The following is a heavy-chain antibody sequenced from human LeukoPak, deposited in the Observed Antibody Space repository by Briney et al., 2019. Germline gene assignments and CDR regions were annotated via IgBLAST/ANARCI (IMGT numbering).Heavy chain of an antibody. D-gene: IGHD6-13*01. Sequence: QPGGSLRLSCAASGFTFSNAWMSWVRQAPGKGLEWVANIKGDGSKTFYVDSVKGRFTISRDNAKNSLYLQMNSLRAEDTAVYYCARTAAGYDYWGQRTLVTVSS. CDR3: ARTAAGYDY. CDR2: IKGDGSKT. V-gene: IGHV3-7*01. CDR1: GFTFSNAW. J-gene: IGHJ4*02.